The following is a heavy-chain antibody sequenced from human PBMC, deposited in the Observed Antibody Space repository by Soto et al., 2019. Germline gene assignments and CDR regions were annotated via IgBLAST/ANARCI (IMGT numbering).Heavy chain of an antibody. CDR3: AKGAGRDGYNTA. D-gene: IGHD5-12*01. J-gene: IGHJ4*02. V-gene: IGHV4-59*01. CDR2: IFYTGIV. CDR1: GDSITSSY. Sequence: QVQLQQSGPGLMKPSETLSLTCTVSGDSITSSYWSWFRQPPGKGLEYIGFIFYTGIVSYNPSLKGRVTISMDTSKNQLSLNLSSVTAADTAVYYCAKGAGRDGYNTARGQGTLVTVSA.